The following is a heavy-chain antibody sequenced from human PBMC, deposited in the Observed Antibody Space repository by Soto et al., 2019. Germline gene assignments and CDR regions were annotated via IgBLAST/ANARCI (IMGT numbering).Heavy chain of an antibody. CDR2: INPSGGST. Sequence: QVQLVQSGAEVKKPGASVKVSCKASGYTFTSYYMHWVRQAPGQGLEWMGIINPSGGSTSYAQKFQGRVTITADESTSTAYMELSSLRSEDTAVYYCARDFGDSSGYLDAFDIWGQGTMVTVSS. CDR1: GYTFTSYY. CDR3: ARDFGDSSGYLDAFDI. D-gene: IGHD3-22*01. J-gene: IGHJ3*02. V-gene: IGHV1-46*01.